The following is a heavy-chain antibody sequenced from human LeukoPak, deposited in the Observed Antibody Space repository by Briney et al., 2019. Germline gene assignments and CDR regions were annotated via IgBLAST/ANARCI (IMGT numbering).Heavy chain of an antibody. CDR2: ISSSSSTI. J-gene: IGHJ3*02. D-gene: IGHD2-2*01. CDR3: ASYIMIVPAGEAFDI. V-gene: IGHV3-48*01. Sequence: GGSLRLSCAASGFTFSSYSMNWVRQAPGKGLEWVSYISSSSSTIYYADSAKGRFTISRDNAKNSLYLQMNSLRAEDTAVYYCASYIMIVPAGEAFDIWGQGTMVTVSS. CDR1: GFTFSSYS.